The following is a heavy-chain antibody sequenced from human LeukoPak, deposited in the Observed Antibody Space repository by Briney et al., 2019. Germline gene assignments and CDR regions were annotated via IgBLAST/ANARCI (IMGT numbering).Heavy chain of an antibody. CDR3: ARGRYDSSAANY. Sequence: ASVKVSCKVSGDTLTEFAMHWVRQAPGKGLEWMGGFDPEDGETIYAQKFQGRVTMTTDTSTSTAYMELRSLRSDDTAVYYCARGRYDSSAANYWGQGTLVTVSS. V-gene: IGHV1-24*01. CDR2: FDPEDGET. D-gene: IGHD3-22*01. J-gene: IGHJ4*02. CDR1: GDTLTEFA.